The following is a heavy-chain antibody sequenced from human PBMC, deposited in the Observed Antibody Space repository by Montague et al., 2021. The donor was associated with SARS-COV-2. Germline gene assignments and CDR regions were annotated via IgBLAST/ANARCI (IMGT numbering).Heavy chain of an antibody. Sequence: SLRPSCAASGFTFSSYEMNWVRQAPGKGLEWVSYITSSGSTIYYADSVKGRFTISRDNAKNSLFLQMNSLRAEDTAVYYCARDLRDYDILTGYLWGQGTLVTVSS. V-gene: IGHV3-48*03. D-gene: IGHD3-9*01. CDR2: ITSSGSTI. CDR1: GFTFSSYE. CDR3: ARDLRDYDILTGYL. J-gene: IGHJ4*02.